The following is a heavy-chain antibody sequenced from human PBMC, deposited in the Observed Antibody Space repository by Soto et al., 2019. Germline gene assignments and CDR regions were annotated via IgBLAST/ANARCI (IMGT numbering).Heavy chain of an antibody. D-gene: IGHD2-2*01. CDR3: VKESYCSSARCWGDNWFDP. J-gene: IGHJ5*02. Sequence: GGSLRLSCAASGFIFNNYAMTWVRQAPGKGLEWVSHISGSGGSTYYADSVKGRFTSSRDNSKNTLYLQMSSLRAEDTAVYYCVKESYCSSARCWGDNWFDPWGQGTLVTVSS. CDR1: GFIFNNYA. V-gene: IGHV3-23*01. CDR2: ISGSGGST.